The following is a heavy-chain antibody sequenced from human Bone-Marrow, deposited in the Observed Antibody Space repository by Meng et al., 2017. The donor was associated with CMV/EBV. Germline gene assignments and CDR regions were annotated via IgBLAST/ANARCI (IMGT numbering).Heavy chain of an antibody. CDR3: AVVRVVPAANVQDY. CDR1: GGTFSSYA. J-gene: IGHJ4*02. D-gene: IGHD2-2*01. CDR2: IIPILGIA. V-gene: IGHV1-69*10. Sequence: ASGGTFSSYAISWVRQAPGQGLEWMGGIIPILGIANYAQKFQGRVTITADKSTSTAYMELSSLRSEDTAVYYCAVVRVVPAANVQDYWGQGTLVTVSS.